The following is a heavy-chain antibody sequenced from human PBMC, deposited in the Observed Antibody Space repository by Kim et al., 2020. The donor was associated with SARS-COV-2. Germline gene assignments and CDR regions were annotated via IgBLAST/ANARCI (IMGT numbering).Heavy chain of an antibody. V-gene: IGHV3-9*01. CDR3: AKAHCSSTSCCNWFDP. Sequence: VKGRITISRDNAKNSLYLQRNSLRAEDTALYYCAKAHCSSTSCCNWFDPWGQGTLVTVSS. J-gene: IGHJ5*02. D-gene: IGHD2-2*01.